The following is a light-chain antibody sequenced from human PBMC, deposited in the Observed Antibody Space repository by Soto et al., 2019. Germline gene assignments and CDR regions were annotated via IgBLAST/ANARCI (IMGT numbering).Light chain of an antibody. CDR3: SSYISSSTLV. CDR2: EVS. Sequence: QSALTQPASVSGSPGQSITISCTGTSSDVGGYNYVSWYQQHPGKAPKLMIYEVSNRPSGVSNRFSGSKSGNTASLTISGLQAEDEADYYCSSYISSSTLVFGTGTKVTV. V-gene: IGLV2-14*01. CDR1: SSDVGGYNY. J-gene: IGLJ1*01.